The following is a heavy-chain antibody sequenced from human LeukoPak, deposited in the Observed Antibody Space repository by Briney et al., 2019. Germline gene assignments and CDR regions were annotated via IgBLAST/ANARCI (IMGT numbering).Heavy chain of an antibody. D-gene: IGHD6-13*01. CDR2: IYTSGST. J-gene: IGHJ4*02. CDR1: GGSISSYY. Sequence: SETLSLTCTVSGGSISSYYWSWTRQPAGKGLEWIRRIYTSGSTNYNPSLKSRVTMSVDTSKNQFSLKLSSVTAADTAVYYCARDPGIAAAGMIPYWGQGTLVTVSS. CDR3: ARDPGIAAAGMIPY. V-gene: IGHV4-4*07.